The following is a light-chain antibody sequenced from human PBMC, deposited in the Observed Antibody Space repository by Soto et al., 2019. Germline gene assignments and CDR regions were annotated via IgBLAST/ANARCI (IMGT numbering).Light chain of an antibody. CDR1: QSLLHSDGNTY. CDR2: KIF. Sequence: DIVLTQTPLSSPVTLGQPASISCRSSQSLLHSDGNTYLSWLQQRPGQPPRLLIDKIFNRFSGVTDRFSGSGAGTDFTLKISRVEAEAVGVYYCTQDNHFPRTFGQGNKVEIK. CDR3: TQDNHFPRT. J-gene: IGKJ1*01. V-gene: IGKV2-24*01.